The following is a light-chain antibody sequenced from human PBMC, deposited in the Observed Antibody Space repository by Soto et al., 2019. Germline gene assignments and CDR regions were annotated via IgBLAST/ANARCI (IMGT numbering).Light chain of an antibody. Sequence: QSALTQPASVSGSPGQSITISCTGTSSDVGSYNYVSWYQQHPGKAPKVMIYDVSNRPSGVSYRFSGSKSGNTASLTISGLQAEDEADHYCSSYTTSSTYVFGTGIKLTVL. CDR2: DVS. J-gene: IGLJ1*01. V-gene: IGLV2-14*01. CDR3: SSYTTSSTYV. CDR1: SSDVGSYNY.